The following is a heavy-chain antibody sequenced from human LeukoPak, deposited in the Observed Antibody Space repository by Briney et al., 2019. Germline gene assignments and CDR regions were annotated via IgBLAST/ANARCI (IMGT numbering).Heavy chain of an antibody. Sequence: PGGSLRLSCAASGFSFSNYAMNWVRQAPGKGLEWVSGISGSGGRTYYADSVKGRFSISRDNSKNTLYLQMISLRAEDTAVYYCARDWQWLDAFDIWGQGTMVTVSS. CDR3: ARDWQWLDAFDI. D-gene: IGHD5-18*01. V-gene: IGHV3-23*01. J-gene: IGHJ3*02. CDR1: GFSFSNYA. CDR2: ISGSGGRT.